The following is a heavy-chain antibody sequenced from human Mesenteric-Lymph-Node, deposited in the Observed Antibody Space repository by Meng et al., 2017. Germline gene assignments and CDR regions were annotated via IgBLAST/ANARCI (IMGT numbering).Heavy chain of an antibody. D-gene: IGHD6-19*01. CDR1: EFTLSTYA. Sequence: GESLKISCAASEFTLSTYAMNWVRQAPGKGLEWVSRISDSGGSTYYADSVKGRFTISRDNSKNTLYLQMNSLRDEDTAVYYCTRAMDSSGCPVHWGQETLVTVSS. CDR2: ISDSGGST. J-gene: IGHJ4*02. CDR3: TRAMDSSGCPVH. V-gene: IGHV3-23*01.